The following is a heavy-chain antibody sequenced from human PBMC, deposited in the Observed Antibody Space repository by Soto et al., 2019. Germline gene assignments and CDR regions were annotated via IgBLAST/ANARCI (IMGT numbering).Heavy chain of an antibody. CDR3: ARDLGHLYYDFWSGYPPHYYFYYGMDV. D-gene: IGHD3-3*01. J-gene: IGHJ6*02. V-gene: IGHV3-21*01. Sequence: PGGSLRLSCAASGFTFSSYSMNWVRQAPGKGLEWVSSISSSSSYIYYADSVKGRFTISRDNAKNSLYLQMNSLRAEDTAVYYCARDLGHLYYDFWSGYPPHYYFYYGMDVWGQGTTVTVSS. CDR2: ISSSSSYI. CDR1: GFTFSSYS.